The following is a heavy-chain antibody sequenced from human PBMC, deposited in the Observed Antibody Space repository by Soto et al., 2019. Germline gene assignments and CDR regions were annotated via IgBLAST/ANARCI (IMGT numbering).Heavy chain of an antibody. V-gene: IGHV2-5*02. CDR2: IYWDDDK. CDR1: GFSLSTSGVG. CDR3: ALSRGYGDSISYYFDY. D-gene: IGHD4-17*01. Sequence: QITLKESGPTLVKPTQTLTLTCTFSGFSLSTSGVGVGWIRQPTGKALEWLALIYWDDDKRYSPSLKSRLTITKDTSKNQVVLTMTNMDPVDTATYYCALSRGYGDSISYYFDYWGQGTLVTVSS. J-gene: IGHJ4*02.